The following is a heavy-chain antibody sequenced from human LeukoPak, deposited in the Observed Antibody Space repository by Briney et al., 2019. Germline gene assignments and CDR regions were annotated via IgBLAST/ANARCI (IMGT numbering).Heavy chain of an antibody. CDR1: GFTFSSYG. CDR3: ARAGTLWLWELRYAFDI. Sequence: GGSLRLSCAASGFTFSSYGMHWVRQAPGKGLEWVAFIRYDGSNKYYADSVKGRFTISRDNSKNTLHLQMNSLRAEDTAVYYCARAGTLWLWELRYAFDIWGQGTMVTVSS. D-gene: IGHD1-26*01. J-gene: IGHJ3*02. V-gene: IGHV3-30*02. CDR2: IRYDGSNK.